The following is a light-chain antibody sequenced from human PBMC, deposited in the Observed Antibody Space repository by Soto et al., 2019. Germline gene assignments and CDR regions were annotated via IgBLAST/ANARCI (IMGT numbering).Light chain of an antibody. CDR3: CSYSSSRNLVV. CDR1: SSDVGGYNY. Sequence: QSVLTQPASVSGSPGQSITISCTGTSSDVGGYNYVSWYQQHPGKAHKLMIYEVSNRPSGVSHHFSGSKSGTTASLIISGIQAEDEADSYCCSYSSSRNLVVFGGGTKLTVL. V-gene: IGLV2-14*01. CDR2: EVS. J-gene: IGLJ2*01.